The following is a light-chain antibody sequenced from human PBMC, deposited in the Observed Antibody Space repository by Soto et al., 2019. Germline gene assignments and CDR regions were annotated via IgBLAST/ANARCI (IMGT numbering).Light chain of an antibody. CDR3: QPYNSYFCT. CDR2: DAS. Sequence: DIQMTQSPSTLSASVGDRVTITCRASQSISSWLAWYQQKPGKAPKLLIYDASSLESGVPSRFSGSGSGTEFTLTISSPQPDAFASYYYQPYNSYFCTFGQGNKVEIK. V-gene: IGKV1-5*01. CDR1: QSISSW. J-gene: IGKJ1*01.